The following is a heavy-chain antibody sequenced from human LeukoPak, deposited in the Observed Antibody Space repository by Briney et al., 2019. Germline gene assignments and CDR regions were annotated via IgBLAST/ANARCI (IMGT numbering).Heavy chain of an antibody. Sequence: ASVKVSCKASVYTFTDSYMHWVRQAPGQGLEWMGWIDPNSGGTKYAQKFQGRVTMTRDTSISTAHMELNRLTSDDTAVYYCAPDHSSILWGQGTLVTVAS. CDR2: IDPNSGGT. CDR3: APDHSSIL. D-gene: IGHD1-14*01. J-gene: IGHJ4*02. V-gene: IGHV1-2*02. CDR1: VYTFTDSY.